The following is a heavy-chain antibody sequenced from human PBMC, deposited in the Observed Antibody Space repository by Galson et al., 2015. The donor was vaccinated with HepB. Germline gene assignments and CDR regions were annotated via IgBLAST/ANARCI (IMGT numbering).Heavy chain of an antibody. CDR2: IDNDVVTA. V-gene: IGHV3-23*01. D-gene: IGHD3-16*01. J-gene: IGHJ4*02. CDR3: AKGRGMILESWFFDY. CDR1: GFSFSIYA. Sequence: SLRLSCAASGFSFSIYAMNWVRQAPGKGLEWVSTIDNDVVTAFYADSVKGRFTISRDNSKNTVYQQMNNLRGEDTAVYYCAKGRGMILESWFFDYWGQGAPVTVSS.